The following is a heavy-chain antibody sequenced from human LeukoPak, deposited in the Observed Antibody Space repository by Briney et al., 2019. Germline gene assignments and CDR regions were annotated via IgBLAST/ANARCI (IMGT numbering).Heavy chain of an antibody. CDR3: ARHGHCTNGVCYSNYYYYMDV. V-gene: IGHV5-51*01. Sequence: GESLKISCKGSGYSFTSYWIGWVRQMPGKGLEWMGIIYPDDSDTRYSPSFEGQVIISVDKSISTAYLQRSSLKASDTATYYCARHGHCTNGVCYSNYYYYMDVWGKGTTVIVSS. CDR2: IYPDDSDT. CDR1: GYSFTSYW. J-gene: IGHJ6*03. D-gene: IGHD2-8*01.